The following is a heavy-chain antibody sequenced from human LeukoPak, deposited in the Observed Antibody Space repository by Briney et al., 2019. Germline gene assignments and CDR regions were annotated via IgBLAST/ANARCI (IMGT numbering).Heavy chain of an antibody. CDR1: GGTFSSYA. D-gene: IGHD3-10*01. J-gene: IGHJ4*02. CDR2: INPSGGST. V-gene: IGHV1-46*01. CDR3: ARETEYYYGD. Sequence: ASVKVSCKASGGTFSSYAISWVRQAPGQGLEWMGIINPSGGSTSYAQKFQGRVTMTRDTSTSTVYMELSSLRSEDTAVYYCARETEYYYGDWGQGTLVTVSS.